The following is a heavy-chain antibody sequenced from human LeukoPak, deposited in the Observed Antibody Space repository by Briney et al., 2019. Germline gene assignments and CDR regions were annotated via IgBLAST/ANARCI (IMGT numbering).Heavy chain of an antibody. CDR2: ISRCGSTI. V-gene: IGHV3-11*04. D-gene: IGHD3-10*01. CDR3: ARGHYGLEY. J-gene: IGHJ4*02. CDR1: GLTFNDYY. Sequence: GGPLRLSRAASGLTFNDYYMRGLRQAPGKGREWVSYISRCGSTIYYADSVKGRFTISSDHAQNSLYPQLNSLSADDTAVFYCARGHYGLEYWGQGTLVTLSS.